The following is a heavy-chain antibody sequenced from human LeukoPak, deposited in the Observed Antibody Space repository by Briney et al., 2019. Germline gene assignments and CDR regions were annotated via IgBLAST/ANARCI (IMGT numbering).Heavy chain of an antibody. Sequence: SETLSLTCAVSGGSISSGGYSWSWIRQPPGQGLEWIGYIYYSGSTYYNPSLKSRVTISVDTSKNQFSLKLSSVTAADTAVYYCAGEPYCSSTSCYPNWGQGTLVTVSS. CDR1: GGSISSGGYS. J-gene: IGHJ4*02. V-gene: IGHV4-31*11. CDR2: IYYSGST. CDR3: AGEPYCSSTSCYPN. D-gene: IGHD2-2*01.